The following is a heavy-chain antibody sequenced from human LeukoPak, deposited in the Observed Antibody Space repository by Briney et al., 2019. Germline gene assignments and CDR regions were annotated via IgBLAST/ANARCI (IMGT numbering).Heavy chain of an antibody. CDR2: IYSGGST. CDR1: GVIVSSDY. J-gene: IGHJ5*02. CDR3: ARHDWFDP. Sequence: GGSLRLSCAVSGVIVSSDYMSWVRQAPGKGLEWVSTIYSGGSTYYADSVKGRFTISRDNSKNTLYLQMNSLRAEDTAVYYCARHDWFDPWGRGTLVTVSS. V-gene: IGHV3-53*01.